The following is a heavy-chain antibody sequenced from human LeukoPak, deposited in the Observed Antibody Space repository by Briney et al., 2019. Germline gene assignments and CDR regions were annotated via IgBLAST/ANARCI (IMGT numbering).Heavy chain of an antibody. CDR1: GYTFTGYY. Sequence: GASVKVSCKASGYTFTGYYMHWVRQAPGQGVEWMGWINPNSGGTNYAQKFQGRVTMTRDTSISTAYMELSRLRADDTAVYYCARQRSWVKNSSGWYYWGQGTLVTVSS. V-gene: IGHV1-2*02. D-gene: IGHD6-19*01. CDR3: ARQRSWVKNSSGWYY. CDR2: INPNSGGT. J-gene: IGHJ4*02.